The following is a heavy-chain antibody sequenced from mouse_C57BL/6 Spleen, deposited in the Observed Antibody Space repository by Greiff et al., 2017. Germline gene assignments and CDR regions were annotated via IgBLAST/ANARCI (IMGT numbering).Heavy chain of an antibody. CDR3: ATSLITTGVGGDYWYFDV. J-gene: IGHJ1*03. D-gene: IGHD1-1*01. V-gene: IGHV1-82*01. CDR2: IYPGDGDT. Sequence: QVQLQQSGPELVKPGASVKISCKASGYAFSSSWMNWVKQRPGKGLEWIGRIYPGDGDTNYNGKFKGKATLTADKSSSTAYMQLSSLTSEDSAVYFCATSLITTGVGGDYWYFDVWGTGTTVTVAS. CDR1: GYAFSSSW.